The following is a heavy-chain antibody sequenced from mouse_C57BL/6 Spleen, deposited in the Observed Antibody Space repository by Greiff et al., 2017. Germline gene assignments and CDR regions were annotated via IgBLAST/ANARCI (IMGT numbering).Heavy chain of an antibody. V-gene: IGHV1-62-2*01. Sequence: VKLQQSGAELVKPGASVKLSCKASGYTFTESTIHWVKQRSGQGLEWIGWLYPGSGSIKYNEKFKDKATLTADKSSSTVYMELSRLTSEDSAVYFGARHEDDYDEGNYAMDYWGQGTSVTVSS. CDR3: ARHEDDYDEGNYAMDY. CDR2: LYPGSGSI. CDR1: GYTFTEST. D-gene: IGHD2-4*01. J-gene: IGHJ4*01.